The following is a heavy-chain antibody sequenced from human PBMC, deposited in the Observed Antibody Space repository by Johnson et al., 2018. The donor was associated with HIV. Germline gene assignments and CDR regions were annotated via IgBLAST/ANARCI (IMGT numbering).Heavy chain of an antibody. J-gene: IGHJ3*02. CDR2: ISFDGST. CDR1: GFTFGSYA. CDR3: ARESTATRGDAFDI. D-gene: IGHD4-17*01. Sequence: QVQLVESGGGVVQPGRSLRLSCAASGFTFGSYAMHWVRQAPGKGLEWVALISFDGSTYYANSVKGRFTISRDNSKNTLYLQMGSLRAEDMAVYYCARESTATRGDAFDIWGQGTMVTVSS. V-gene: IGHV3-30*14.